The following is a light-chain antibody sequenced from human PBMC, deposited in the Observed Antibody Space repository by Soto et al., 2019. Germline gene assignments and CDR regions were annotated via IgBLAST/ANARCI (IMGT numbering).Light chain of an antibody. J-gene: IGLJ1*01. CDR3: SSYTSSSIDFF. CDR2: EVS. V-gene: IGLV2-14*01. Sequence: QSALTQPASVSGSPGQSITISCTGTSSDVGGYNYVSWYQQHPGKAPKLMIYEVSNRPSGVSNRFSGSKSGNTASLTISGLQAEDEADYYCSSYTSSSIDFFFGTGTKLTVL. CDR1: SSDVGGYNY.